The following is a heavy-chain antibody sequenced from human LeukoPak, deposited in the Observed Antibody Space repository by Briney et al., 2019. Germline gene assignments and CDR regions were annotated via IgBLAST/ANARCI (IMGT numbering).Heavy chain of an antibody. D-gene: IGHD3-10*01. J-gene: IGHJ3*02. V-gene: IGHV3-23*01. CDR2: ISDSGGST. CDR3: AKDSWADYYGSGSYFWGAFDI. Sequence: GGSLRLSCPASGFTFSSYAMSWVRQAPGKGLEWVSAISDSGGSTYYADSVKGRFTISRDNSKNTLYLQMNSLRAEDTAVYYCAKDSWADYYGSGSYFWGAFDIWGQGTMVTVSS. CDR1: GFTFSSYA.